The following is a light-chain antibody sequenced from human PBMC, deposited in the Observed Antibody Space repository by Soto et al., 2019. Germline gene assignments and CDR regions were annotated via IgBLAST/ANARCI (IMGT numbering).Light chain of an antibody. V-gene: IGKV3-20*01. CDR1: QSVSSSY. J-gene: IGKJ2*01. CDR2: GAS. CDR3: QQYGSSPVT. Sequence: EIVLTQSPGTLSLSPGERATLSCRASQSVSSSYLAWYQQKPGQAPRLLIYGASSRATGIPDKFSGSGSGTDFTLTISRLEPEDFAVYYCQQYGSSPVTFGQGTKLEIK.